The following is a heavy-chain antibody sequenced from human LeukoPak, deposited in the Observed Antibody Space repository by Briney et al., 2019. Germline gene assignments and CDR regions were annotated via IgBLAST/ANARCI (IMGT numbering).Heavy chain of an antibody. CDR1: GYTFTSYD. D-gene: IGHD6-6*01. J-gene: IGHJ5*02. Sequence: ASVKVSCKASGYTFTSYDINWVRQATGQGLEWMGWMNPNSGNTGYAQKFQGRVTMTRNTSISTAYMELSSLRSEDTAVYYCARGFPGYSSSEDWFDPRGQGTLVTVSS. CDR3: ARGFPGYSSSEDWFDP. CDR2: MNPNSGNT. V-gene: IGHV1-8*01.